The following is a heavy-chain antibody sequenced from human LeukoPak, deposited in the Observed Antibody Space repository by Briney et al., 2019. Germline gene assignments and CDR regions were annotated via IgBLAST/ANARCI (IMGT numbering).Heavy chain of an antibody. V-gene: IGHV3-33*01. D-gene: IGHD6-13*01. CDR2: IWSDGSNT. J-gene: IGHJ4*02. CDR1: GFAFSSYG. CDR3: ARDSGSSRFGPIDS. Sequence: PGRSLRLSCAASGFAFSSYGMHWVRQAPGKGLEWVVVIWSDGSNTYYADSVKGRSTISRDNSKNTLFLQMNSLRVEDTAVYYCARDSGSSRFGPIDSWGQGTLVTVSS.